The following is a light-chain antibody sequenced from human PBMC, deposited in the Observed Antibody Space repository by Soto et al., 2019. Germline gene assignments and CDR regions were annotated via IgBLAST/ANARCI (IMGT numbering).Light chain of an antibody. CDR1: QSVGSNY. J-gene: IGKJ2*01. CDR3: QHYGTSAYT. V-gene: IGKV3-20*01. CDR2: VAS. Sequence: IVLTQSPGTLSLSPGERSTLSCRASQSVGSNYLSWYQQKPGQDPRLLIYVASSRATGIPDRFSGSESGTDFTLTIRRLEPEDFEVYYCQHYGTSAYTFGQGTTLEIK.